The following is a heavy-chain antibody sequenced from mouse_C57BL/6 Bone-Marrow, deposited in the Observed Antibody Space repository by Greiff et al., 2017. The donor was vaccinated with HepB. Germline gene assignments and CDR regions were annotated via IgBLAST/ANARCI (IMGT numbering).Heavy chain of an antibody. CDR1: GYSFTGYY. Sequence: VQLKQSGPELVKPGASVKISCKASGYSFTGYYINWVKQSPEKSLEWIGEINPSTGGTTYNQKFKAKATLTVDKSSSTAYMQLKSLTSEDSAVYYCAREGSNGDFDYWGQGTTLTVSS. V-gene: IGHV1-42*01. CDR2: INPSTGGT. CDR3: AREGSNGDFDY. J-gene: IGHJ2*01.